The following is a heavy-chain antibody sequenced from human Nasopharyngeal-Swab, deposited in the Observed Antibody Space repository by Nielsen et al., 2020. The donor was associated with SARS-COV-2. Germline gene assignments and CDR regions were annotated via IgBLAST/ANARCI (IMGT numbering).Heavy chain of an antibody. CDR1: GGSISSSSYY. CDR3: ARERVTDKYFDY. J-gene: IGHJ4*02. Sequence: SETLSLTCTVSGGSISSSSYYWGWIRQPPGKGLEWIGYIYYSGSTNYNPSLKSRVTISVDTSKNQFSLKLSSVTAADTAAYYCARERVTDKYFDYWGQGTLVTVSS. V-gene: IGHV4-61*01. D-gene: IGHD2-21*02. CDR2: IYYSGST.